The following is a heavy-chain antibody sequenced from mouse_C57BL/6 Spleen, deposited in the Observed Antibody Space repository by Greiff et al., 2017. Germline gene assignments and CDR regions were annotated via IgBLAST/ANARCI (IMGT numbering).Heavy chain of an antibody. CDR2: IHPNSGST. CDR1: GYTFTSYW. V-gene: IGHV1-64*01. D-gene: IGHD2-5*01. CDR3: ARTYYSNYDAMDY. Sequence: VQLQQPGAELVKPGASVKLSCKASGYTFTSYWLHWVKQRPGQGLEWIGMIHPNSGSTNYNEKFNSKATLTVDKSSSTAYMQLSSLTSEDSAVYYGARTYYSNYDAMDYWGQGTSVTVSS. J-gene: IGHJ4*01.